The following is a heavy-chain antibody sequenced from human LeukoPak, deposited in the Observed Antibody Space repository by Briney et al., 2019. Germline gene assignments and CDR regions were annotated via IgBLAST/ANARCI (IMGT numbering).Heavy chain of an antibody. CDR2: ISYDGSNK. J-gene: IGHJ6*03. Sequence: GGSLRLSCAASGFTFSSYGMHWVRQAPGKGLEWVAVISYDGSNKYYADSVKGRFTTSRDNSKNTLYLQMNSLRAEDTAVYYCAKDPSFVDYYYYMDVWGKGTTVTVSS. D-gene: IGHD2/OR15-2a*01. CDR3: AKDPSFVDYYYYMDV. V-gene: IGHV3-30*18. CDR1: GFTFSSYG.